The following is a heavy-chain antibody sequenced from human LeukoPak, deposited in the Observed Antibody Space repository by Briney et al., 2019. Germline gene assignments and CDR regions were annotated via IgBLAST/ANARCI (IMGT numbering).Heavy chain of an antibody. J-gene: IGHJ3*02. V-gene: IGHV4-59*08. D-gene: IGHD3-22*01. CDR2: MYYSGST. CDR3: ARHAYYYDRSGSYEAFDI. CDR1: GGSISSYY. Sequence: SETLSLTCTVSGGSISSYYWSWIRQPSGKGLEWIGSMYYSGSTNYKPSLKSRVTISVDTSKNQFSLKLSSVTAADTAVYYCARHAYYYDRSGSYEAFDIWGQGTMVTVSS.